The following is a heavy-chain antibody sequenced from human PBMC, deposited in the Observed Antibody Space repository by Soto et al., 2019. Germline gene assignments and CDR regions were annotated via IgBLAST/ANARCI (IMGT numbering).Heavy chain of an antibody. V-gene: IGHV3-7*01. J-gene: IGHJ4*02. CDR1: GFTFSTSS. CDR2: IEEDGSEK. D-gene: IGHD2-2*01. Sequence: GGSLRLSCAASGFTFSTSSMSWVRQAPGKGLEWVANIEEDGSEKNYVDSVKGRFTVSRDKAKNSLYLQMNSLRVQDTAVYYCAREGRGYCSSTTCPGIWGQGTLVTVSS. CDR3: AREGRGYCSSTTCPGI.